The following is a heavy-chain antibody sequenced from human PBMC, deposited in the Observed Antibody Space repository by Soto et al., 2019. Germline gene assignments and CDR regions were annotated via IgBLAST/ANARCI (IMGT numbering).Heavy chain of an antibody. J-gene: IGHJ6*03. V-gene: IGHV1-18*01. CDR2: ISAYNGNT. Sequence: ASVKVSCKASGYTFTSYGISWVRQAPGQGLEWMGWISAYNGNTNYAQKLQGRVTMTTDTSTSTAYMELRSLRSDDTAVYYCARDVVGYCSGGSCFDYYYMDVWGKGTTVTVSS. D-gene: IGHD2-15*01. CDR1: GYTFTSYG. CDR3: ARDVVGYCSGGSCFDYYYMDV.